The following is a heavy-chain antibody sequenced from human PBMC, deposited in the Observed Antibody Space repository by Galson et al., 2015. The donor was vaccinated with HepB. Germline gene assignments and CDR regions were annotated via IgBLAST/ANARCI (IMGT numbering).Heavy chain of an antibody. Sequence: SETLSLTCTVSDDSIRSHSWTWIRQPPGKGLEYIGYIFSTGSSNYNPSLKSRVTMSVDTSKNQFSLRLSSVTAADTAVYYCARETPDTYYFDYWGQGTLVTVSS. D-gene: IGHD2-2*01. J-gene: IGHJ4*02. CDR1: DDSIRSHS. CDR3: ARETPDTYYFDY. V-gene: IGHV4-59*08. CDR2: IFSTGSS.